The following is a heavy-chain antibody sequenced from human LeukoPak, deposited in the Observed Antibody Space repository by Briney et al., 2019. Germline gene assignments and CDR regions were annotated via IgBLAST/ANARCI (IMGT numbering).Heavy chain of an antibody. V-gene: IGHV3-21*01. D-gene: IGHD1-26*01. CDR2: STSSGRYL. CDR3: ARDRGSYTLEY. CDR1: GFTFTNYN. Sequence: CGSLRLSCAASGFTFTNYNMDWVRQAPGRGLEGVSSSTSSGRYLNYAGSVNGGFAPSRDNAKNSLYLQMNSLRAEHTAVYYCARDRGSYTLEYWGQGTLVTVSS. J-gene: IGHJ4*02.